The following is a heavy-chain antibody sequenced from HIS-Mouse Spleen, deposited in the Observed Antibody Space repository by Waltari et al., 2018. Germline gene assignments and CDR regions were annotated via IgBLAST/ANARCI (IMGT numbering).Heavy chain of an antibody. CDR3: AKEFSHLTTGYFDY. J-gene: IGHJ4*02. V-gene: IGHV3-30*18. CDR2: ISYDGSNK. D-gene: IGHD4-17*01. CDR1: GFTFSSDG. Sequence: QVQLVESGGGVVQPGRSLRLSCAASGFTFSSDGMHWVRQGPGKGLGWVAVISYDGSNKYYADSVKGRFTISRDNSKNTLYLQMNSLRAEDTAVYYCAKEFSHLTTGYFDYWGQGTLVTVSS.